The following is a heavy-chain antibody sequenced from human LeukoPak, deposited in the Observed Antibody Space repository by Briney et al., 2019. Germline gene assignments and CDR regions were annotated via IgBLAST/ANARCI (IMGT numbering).Heavy chain of an antibody. CDR2: VRSKANSYAT. V-gene: IGHV3-73*01. CDR1: GFTFSGSA. D-gene: IGHD1-26*01. CDR3: AKSSGSYWRSYFDY. Sequence: GGSLRLSCAASGFTFSGSAMHWVRQASGKGLEWVGRVRSKANSYATAYAASVKGRFTISRDNAKNSLYLQMNSLRAEDMALYYCAKSSGSYWRSYFDYWGQGTLVTVSS. J-gene: IGHJ4*02.